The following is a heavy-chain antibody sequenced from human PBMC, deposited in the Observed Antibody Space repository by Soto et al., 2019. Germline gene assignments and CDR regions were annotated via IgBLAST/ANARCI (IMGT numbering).Heavy chain of an antibody. CDR2: ISGSGIST. V-gene: IGHV3-23*01. J-gene: IGHJ2*01. CDR3: AKEPVGPDWYFDL. CDR1: GFTFRSYA. Sequence: DVQLLESGGGLVQPGGSLRLSCEASGFTFRSYAMTWVRQAPGKGLEWVSGISGSGISTHYEDSVKGRFTVSRDNSKNTLYLQMTSLRAANTAVYNCAKEPVGPDWYFDLWGRGTLVTVSS.